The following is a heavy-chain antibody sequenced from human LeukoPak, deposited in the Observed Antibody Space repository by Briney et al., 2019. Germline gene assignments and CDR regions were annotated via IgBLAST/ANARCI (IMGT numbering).Heavy chain of an antibody. D-gene: IGHD6-19*01. J-gene: IGHJ5*02. CDR3: ARDSSGSYNWFDL. CDR1: GFTFSSYG. CDR2: ISYDGSNE. V-gene: IGHV3-30*03. Sequence: GGSLRLSCAASGFTFSSYGMHWVRQAPGKGLEWVAVISYDGSNEYYPDSVKGRFTISRDNSKNTLYLQMNSLRAEDTAVYYCARDSSGSYNWFDLWGQGTLVTVSS.